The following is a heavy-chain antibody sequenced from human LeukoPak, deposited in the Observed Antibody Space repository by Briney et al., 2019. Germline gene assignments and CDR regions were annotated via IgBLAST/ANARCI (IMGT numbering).Heavy chain of an antibody. CDR2: LNHSGST. CDR3: ARGPSERYYESNGYYYFDY. V-gene: IGHV4-34*01. J-gene: IGHJ4*02. CDR1: GGSLSGYY. Sequence: SETLSLTCGVYGGSLSGYYWSWIRQPPGKGLEWIGELNHSGSTNYNPSLKSRVTISVDTSKNQFSLKLNSVTAADTAVYYCARGPSERYYESNGYYYFDYWGQGTLVTVSS. D-gene: IGHD3-22*01.